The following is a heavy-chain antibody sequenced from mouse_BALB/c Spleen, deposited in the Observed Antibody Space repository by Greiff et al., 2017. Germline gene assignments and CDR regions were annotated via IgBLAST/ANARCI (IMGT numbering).Heavy chain of an antibody. CDR1: GFSLTSYG. J-gene: IGHJ4*01. Sequence: QVQLKESGPGLVQPSQSLSITCTVSGFSLTSYGVHWVRQSPGKGLEWLGVIWSGGSTDYNAAFISRLSISKDNSKSQVFFKMNSLQANDTAIYYCARNWYGNYGYYAMDYWGQGTSVTVSS. D-gene: IGHD2-10*02. V-gene: IGHV2-2*02. CDR3: ARNWYGNYGYYAMDY. CDR2: IWSGGST.